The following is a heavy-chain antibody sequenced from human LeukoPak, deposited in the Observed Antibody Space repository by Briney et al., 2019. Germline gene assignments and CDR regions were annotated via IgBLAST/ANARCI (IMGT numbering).Heavy chain of an antibody. J-gene: IGHJ4*02. V-gene: IGHV3-48*01. Sequence: PGGSLRLSCAASGFIFSDSAIHWVRQAPGKGLEWVSYISSSSSTIYYADSVKGRFTISRDNAKNSLYLQMNSLRAEDTAVYYCARDINEAFVAAAGTSANDYWGQGTLVTVSS. CDR2: ISSSSSTI. CDR3: ARDINEAFVAAAGTSANDY. CDR1: GFIFSDSA. D-gene: IGHD6-13*01.